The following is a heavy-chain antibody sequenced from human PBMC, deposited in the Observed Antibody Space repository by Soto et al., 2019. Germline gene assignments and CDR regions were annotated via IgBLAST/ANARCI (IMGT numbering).Heavy chain of an antibody. CDR1: GNSISRDY. J-gene: IGHJ3*02. D-gene: IGHD6-13*01. Sequence: QVQLQESGPGLVKPSETLSLTCTVSGNSISRDYWSWIRQPPGKGLEWIGSVYYSGSTNYNPSLKTRAPTSLDTSNNRFSLTLSSVTAADTAVYYCARRGSNWIAFDIWGQGTKVTVSS. CDR3: ARRGSNWIAFDI. CDR2: VYYSGST. V-gene: IGHV4-59*08.